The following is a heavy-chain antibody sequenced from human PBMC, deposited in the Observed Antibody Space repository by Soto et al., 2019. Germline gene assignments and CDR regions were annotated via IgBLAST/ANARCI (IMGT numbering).Heavy chain of an antibody. Sequence: GGSLRLSCAASGFTFSTYSMNWVRQAPGKGLEWVSFISSSSSTIYYADSVKGRFTISRDNAKNSLFLQMNSLRDEDTAVYYCTTSPSGSYYGAFDIWGQGTMVTVSS. D-gene: IGHD1-26*01. CDR3: TTSPSGSYYGAFDI. CDR1: GFTFSTYS. J-gene: IGHJ3*02. CDR2: ISSSSSTI. V-gene: IGHV3-48*02.